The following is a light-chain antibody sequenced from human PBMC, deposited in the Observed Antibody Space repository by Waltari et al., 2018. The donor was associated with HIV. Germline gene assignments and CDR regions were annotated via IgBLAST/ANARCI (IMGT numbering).Light chain of an antibody. CDR2: WAS. J-gene: IGKJ1*01. Sequence: DIMMTQSPDSLAVSLGERATINCKSSQSVLYSSDNKNYLAWYQQKPGQPPKLLIYWASTRESGVPDRFSGSGSGTDFTLTITGLQAEDVAVYYCQQYWSRPTFGQGTKVEIK. CDR1: QSVLYSSDNKNY. CDR3: QQYWSRPT. V-gene: IGKV4-1*01.